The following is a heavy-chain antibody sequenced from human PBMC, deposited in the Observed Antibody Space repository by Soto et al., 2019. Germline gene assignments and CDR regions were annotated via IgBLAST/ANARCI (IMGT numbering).Heavy chain of an antibody. CDR3: ARVFMVRGVIYGYYYYYGMDV. J-gene: IGHJ6*02. Sequence: PSETLFLTCTVSGGSVSGYYWSWIRQPPGKGLEWIGHINYSGSTNYNPSLKSRVTISVDTSKNQFSLKLSSVTAADTAVYYCARVFMVRGVIYGYYYYYGMDVWGQGTTVTVSS. CDR2: INYSGST. V-gene: IGHV4-59*02. CDR1: GGSVSGYY. D-gene: IGHD3-10*01.